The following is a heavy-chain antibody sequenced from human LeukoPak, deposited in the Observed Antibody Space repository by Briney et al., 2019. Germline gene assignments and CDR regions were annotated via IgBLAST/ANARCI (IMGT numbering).Heavy chain of an antibody. V-gene: IGHV3-15*07. CDR3: TTAENSSGWYKVIVYYFDY. Sequence: AGGSLRLSCVASGFSFSSYPMNWVRQAPGKGLEWVGRIKSKTDGGTTDYAAPVKGRFTISRDDSKNTLYLQMNSLKTEDTAVYYCTTAENSSGWYKVIVYYFDYWGQGTLVTVSS. CDR2: IKSKTDGGTT. D-gene: IGHD6-19*01. CDR1: GFSFSSYP. J-gene: IGHJ4*02.